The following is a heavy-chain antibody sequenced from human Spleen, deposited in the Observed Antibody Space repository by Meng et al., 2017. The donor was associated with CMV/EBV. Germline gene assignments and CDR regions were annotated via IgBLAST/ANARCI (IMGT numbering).Heavy chain of an antibody. J-gene: IGHJ5*02. CDR2: IYSGGST. Sequence: GGSLRLSCAASGFTVSSNYMSWVRQAPGKGLEWVSVIYSGGSTYYADSVKGRFTISRDNSKNTLYLQMNSLRAEDTAVYYCAKDLYCSGGSCPLNWFDPWGQGTLVTVSS. V-gene: IGHV3-53*01. CDR3: AKDLYCSGGSCPLNWFDP. D-gene: IGHD2-15*01. CDR1: GFTVSSNY.